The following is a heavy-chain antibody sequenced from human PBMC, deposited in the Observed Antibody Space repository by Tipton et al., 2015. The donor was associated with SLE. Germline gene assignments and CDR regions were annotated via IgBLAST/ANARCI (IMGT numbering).Heavy chain of an antibody. Sequence: TLSLTCSVSGGSISSSGYYWGWIRQPPGKGLEWIGSIYHSGKTYYNPSLKSRVTISVDTSKNQFSLKLSSVTAADTAVYYCARDSITMVQGDTVSLSWLDPWGQGTLVTVSS. CDR1: GGSISSSGYY. CDR3: ARDSITMVQGDTVSLSWLDP. CDR2: IYHSGKT. D-gene: IGHD3-10*01. J-gene: IGHJ5*02. V-gene: IGHV4-39*07.